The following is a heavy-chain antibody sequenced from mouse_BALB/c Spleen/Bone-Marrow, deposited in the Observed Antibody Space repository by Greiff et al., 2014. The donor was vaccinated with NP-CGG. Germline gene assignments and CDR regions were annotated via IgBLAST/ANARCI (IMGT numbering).Heavy chain of an antibody. D-gene: IGHD3-1*01. Sequence: LVESGPELVKPGASVKVSCKASGYSFTDYNMYWVKQSHGKSLEWIGYIDPYNGDTSYNQKFKGKATLTVDKSSSTAFMHLNSLTSEDSAVYYYASYHSSGYAMGYWGQGTSVTVSS. CDR3: ASYHSSGYAMGY. J-gene: IGHJ4*01. CDR1: GYSFTDYN. V-gene: IGHV1S135*01. CDR2: IDPYNGDT.